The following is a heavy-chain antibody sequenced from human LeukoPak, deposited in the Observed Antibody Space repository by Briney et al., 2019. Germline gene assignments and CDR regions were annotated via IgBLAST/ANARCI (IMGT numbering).Heavy chain of an antibody. V-gene: IGHV1-69*02. J-gene: IGHJ4*02. CDR2: IIPIFGIA. CDR1: GGTFSSYT. D-gene: IGHD5-24*01. CDR3: AGDGYKYVEYFYC. Sequence: GASVKVSCKASGGTFSSYTISWVRQAPGQGLEWMGRIIPIFGIANYAQKFQGRVTITADKSTSTAYMELSSLRSEDTAVYYCAGDGYKYVEYFYCWGQGTLVTVSS.